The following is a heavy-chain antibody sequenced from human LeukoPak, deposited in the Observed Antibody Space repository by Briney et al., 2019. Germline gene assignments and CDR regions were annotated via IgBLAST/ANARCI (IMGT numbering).Heavy chain of an antibody. CDR2: INHSGST. CDR1: GESFSGYY. CDR3: AREDYYGSGSRDY. J-gene: IGHJ4*02. Sequence: SETLSLTCAVYGESFSGYYWSWIRQPPGKGLEWIGEINHSGSTNYNPSLKSRVTISVDTSKNQFSLKLSSVTAADTAVYYCAREDYYGSGSRDYWGQGTLVTVSP. V-gene: IGHV4-34*01. D-gene: IGHD3-10*01.